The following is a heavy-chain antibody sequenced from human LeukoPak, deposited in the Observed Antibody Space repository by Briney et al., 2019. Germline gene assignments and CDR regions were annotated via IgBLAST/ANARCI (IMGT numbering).Heavy chain of an antibody. D-gene: IGHD1-26*01. CDR1: GFTFSIYS. V-gene: IGHV3-21*01. CDR2: ISRRCSYI. Sequence: KPGGSLRLSCAPSGFTFSIYSKKWARRAPGKGVEGGSPISRRCSYIYYTDSVKGRFTLSRDNAKNSLYLQMNSLRAEDRAVYYCARGGTTAYYYYYYMDVWGKGTTVTVSS. J-gene: IGHJ6*03. CDR3: ARGGTTAYYYYYYMDV.